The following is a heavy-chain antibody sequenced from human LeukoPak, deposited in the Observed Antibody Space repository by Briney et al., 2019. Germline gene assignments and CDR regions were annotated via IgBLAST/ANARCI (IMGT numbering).Heavy chain of an antibody. D-gene: IGHD2-21*02. CDR3: ARSAYCDGDCYSVYFDY. CDR2: IYYSGTT. J-gene: IGHJ4*02. Sequence: SETLSLTCTVSGGSISDYYWSWIRQPPGKGLEWIGDIYYSGTTNYNPSLKSRVTISVDTSKNQFSLKLSSVTAADTAVYYCARSAYCDGDCYSVYFDYWGQGTLVTVSS. CDR1: GGSISDYY. V-gene: IGHV4-59*01.